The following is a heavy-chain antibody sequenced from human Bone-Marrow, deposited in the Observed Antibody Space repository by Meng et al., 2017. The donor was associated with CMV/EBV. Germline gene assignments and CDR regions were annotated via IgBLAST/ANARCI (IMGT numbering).Heavy chain of an antibody. Sequence: SRTCAGYGGAVSGYYWGWIRQPQGKGLEWMEEINHSGSTNYTPSLKSRVTISVDTSKNQFSLKLSSVTAADTAVYYCARGRYSQGFDYWGQGTLVTVSS. CDR3: ARGRYSQGFDY. CDR2: INHSGST. CDR1: GGAVSGYY. J-gene: IGHJ4*02. D-gene: IGHD5-18*01. V-gene: IGHV4-34*01.